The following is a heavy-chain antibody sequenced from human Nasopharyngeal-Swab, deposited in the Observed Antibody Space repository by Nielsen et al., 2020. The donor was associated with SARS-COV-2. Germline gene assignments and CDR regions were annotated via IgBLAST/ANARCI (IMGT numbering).Heavy chain of an antibody. CDR2: IYYSGST. V-gene: IGHV4-39*01. Sequence: REAPGKGLEWIGNIYYSGSTYYNPSLKSRVTISVDTSKNQFSLKLSSATAADTAVYYCARLDPYSSRDDYWGQGTLVTVSS. CDR3: ARLDPYSSRDDY. J-gene: IGHJ4*02. D-gene: IGHD6-13*01.